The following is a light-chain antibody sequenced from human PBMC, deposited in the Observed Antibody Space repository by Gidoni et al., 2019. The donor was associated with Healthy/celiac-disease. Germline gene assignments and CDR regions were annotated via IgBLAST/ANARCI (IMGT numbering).Light chain of an antibody. Sequence: DIQMTQSPSSLSASVGDRVTITCKASQDISNYLNWYQQKPGKAHKLLIYDASNLETGVPSRFSGSGSGTDFTFTISSLQPEDIATYYCQQYDNLPTFGQGTRLEIK. V-gene: IGKV1-33*01. CDR3: QQYDNLPT. CDR2: DAS. J-gene: IGKJ5*01. CDR1: QDISNY.